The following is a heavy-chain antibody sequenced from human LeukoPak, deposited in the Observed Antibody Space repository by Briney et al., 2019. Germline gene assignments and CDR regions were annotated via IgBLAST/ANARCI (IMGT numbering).Heavy chain of an antibody. J-gene: IGHJ5*02. Sequence: SETLSLTCAVSGGSISSPNWWTWVRQPPGKGLEWIGEIYHSGRTNSNPSLESRVIMSVDKSKNQFSLKLTSVTAADTAVYYCARVGHNWFDPWGQGTLSPSLQ. D-gene: IGHD1-26*01. CDR2: IYHSGRT. CDR3: ARVGHNWFDP. CDR1: GGSISSPNW. V-gene: IGHV4-4*02.